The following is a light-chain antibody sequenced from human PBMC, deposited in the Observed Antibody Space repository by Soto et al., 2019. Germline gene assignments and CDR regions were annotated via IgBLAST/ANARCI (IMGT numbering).Light chain of an antibody. Sequence: EIVLTQSPGTLSLSPGERATLSCRASQSVSSSYLAWYQQKPGQAPRLLIYGASSRATGIPDRFSGSGSGTDFTLTISRLEPEDFAVYYCQQYNNWPPAWPFGQGTKVEIK. CDR2: GAS. V-gene: IGKV3-20*01. CDR3: QQYNNWPPAWP. J-gene: IGKJ1*01. CDR1: QSVSSSY.